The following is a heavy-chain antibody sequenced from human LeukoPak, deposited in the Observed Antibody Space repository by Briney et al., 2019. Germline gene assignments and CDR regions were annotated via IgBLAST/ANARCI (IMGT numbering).Heavy chain of an antibody. V-gene: IGHV3-21*01. CDR3: ASDSSGWYQYFQH. J-gene: IGHJ1*01. D-gene: IGHD6-19*01. Sequence: GGSLRLSCAASGFTFSSYSMNWVRQAPGKGLAWVPSISSGSSYIYYADSVKGRFTISRDNAKNSLYLQMNSLRAEDTAVYYCASDSSGWYQYFQHWGQGTLVTVSS. CDR1: GFTFSSYS. CDR2: ISSGSSYI.